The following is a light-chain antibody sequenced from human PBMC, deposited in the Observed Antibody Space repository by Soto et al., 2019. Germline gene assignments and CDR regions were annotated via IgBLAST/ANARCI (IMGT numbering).Light chain of an antibody. Sequence: EIVLTQSPGTLSLSPGERATLSCRASQSVASNYLAWYQLKPGQAPRLLIYGASSRATGIPHRFAGSGSGTNFTHTIRRLEPKHLEVYFCQQYGDAPETFGQGAKVEIK. CDR1: QSVASNY. CDR3: QQYGDAPET. J-gene: IGKJ1*01. V-gene: IGKV3-20*01. CDR2: GAS.